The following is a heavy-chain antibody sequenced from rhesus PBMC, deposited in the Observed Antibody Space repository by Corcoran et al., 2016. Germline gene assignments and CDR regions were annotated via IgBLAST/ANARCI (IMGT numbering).Heavy chain of an antibody. D-gene: IGHD6-13*01. V-gene: IGHV4S7*01. CDR2: IYGGSGST. Sequence: QVQLQESGPGLVKPSETLSLTCSVSGGSISRDNWGSWIRQSPGRGPELIGFIYGGSGSTNYTPSLKSRVTISTDTSKNHFSLKLSSVTAADTAVYYCARHRISTGRRDAFDFWGQGLRVTVSS. J-gene: IGHJ3*01. CDR3: ARHRISTGRRDAFDF. CDR1: GGSISRDNW.